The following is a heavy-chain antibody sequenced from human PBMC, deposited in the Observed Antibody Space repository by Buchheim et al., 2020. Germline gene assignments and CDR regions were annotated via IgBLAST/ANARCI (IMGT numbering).Heavy chain of an antibody. CDR3: ARDQEGGSYYYFDY. V-gene: IGHV3-48*01. D-gene: IGHD1-26*01. CDR2: ISSSSSTI. Sequence: EVQLVESGGGLVQPGGSLRLSCAASGFTFSSYSMNWVRQAPGKGLEWVSYISSSSSTIYYADSVKGRFTISRDNAKNSLYLKMNSLRAEDTAVYYCARDQEGGSYYYFDYWGQGTL. CDR1: GFTFSSYS. J-gene: IGHJ4*02.